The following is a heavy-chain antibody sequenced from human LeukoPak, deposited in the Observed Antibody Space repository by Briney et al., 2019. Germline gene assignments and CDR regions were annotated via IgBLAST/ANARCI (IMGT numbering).Heavy chain of an antibody. CDR2: IHYSGLT. D-gene: IGHD1-7*01. V-gene: IGHV4-59*02. CDR3: ARDPPEDEWNSLDS. CDR1: GGSVSGYY. J-gene: IGHJ4*02. Sequence: PSETLSLTCTVSGGSVSGYYWNWIRQAPGKGLEWIGFIHYSGLTVYSPSLQSRVSMSVDTSRNQFSLDLSSVTAADTALYYCARDPPEDEWNSLDSGGQGILVTVSS.